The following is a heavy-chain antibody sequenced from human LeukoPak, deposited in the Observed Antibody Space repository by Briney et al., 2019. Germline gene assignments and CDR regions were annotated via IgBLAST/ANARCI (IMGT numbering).Heavy chain of an antibody. CDR3: ARVYCSGGSCYAQYPFFDY. D-gene: IGHD2-15*01. J-gene: IGHJ4*02. V-gene: IGHV5-51*01. CDR2: IYPGDSDT. CDR1: GYSFTSYW. Sequence: GESLKISCKGSGYSFTSYWIGWVRQMPGKGLEWMGIIYPGDSDTRYSPSFQGQVTISADKSISTAYLQWSSLKASDTAMYYCARVYCSGGSCYAQYPFFDYWGQGTLVTVSS.